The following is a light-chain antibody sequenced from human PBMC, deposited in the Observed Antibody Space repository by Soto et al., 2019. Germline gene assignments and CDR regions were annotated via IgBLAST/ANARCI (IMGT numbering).Light chain of an antibody. CDR2: AAS. V-gene: IGKV1-9*01. Sequence: XXTXXXSFLSASVGDRVTITCRASQGLSSGLAWYQQKPGKAPKLLIYAASTLQSGVPSRLSGRGSGTEFTLAISRLQHEDFATHYCQQLNSYPITIGQGKRLEIK. CDR1: QGLSSG. J-gene: IGKJ5*01. CDR3: QQLNSYPIT.